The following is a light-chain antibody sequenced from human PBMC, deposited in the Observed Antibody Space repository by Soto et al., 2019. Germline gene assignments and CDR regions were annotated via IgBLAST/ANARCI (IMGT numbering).Light chain of an antibody. Sequence: IVLTQSPGTLSLSPGERATLSCRASQSVSGSYLAWYQQKPGQSPRLLIYGSSDRATGIPDRFSGSGSGTEFTLTISRVEPEEFAVYYCQQYGSSPPYTFGQGTKLEIK. CDR2: GSS. V-gene: IGKV3-20*01. CDR1: QSVSGSY. CDR3: QQYGSSPPYT. J-gene: IGKJ2*01.